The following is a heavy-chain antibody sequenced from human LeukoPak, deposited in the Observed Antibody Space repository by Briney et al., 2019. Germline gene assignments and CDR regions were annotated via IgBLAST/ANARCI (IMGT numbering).Heavy chain of an antibody. CDR1: GGSISSSSYY. CDR3: ASRRNYYGSGRAFDI. Sequence: PSETLSLTCTVSGGSISSSSYYWGWIRQPPGKGLEWIGSIYYSGSTYYNPSLKSRVTISADTSKNQFSLKLSSVTAADTAVYYCASRRNYYGSGRAFDIWGQGTMVTVSS. CDR2: IYYSGST. J-gene: IGHJ3*02. D-gene: IGHD3-10*01. V-gene: IGHV4-39*01.